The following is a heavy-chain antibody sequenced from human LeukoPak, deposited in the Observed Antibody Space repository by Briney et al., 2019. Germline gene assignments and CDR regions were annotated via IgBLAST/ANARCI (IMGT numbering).Heavy chain of an antibody. CDR1: GYTFTSYA. J-gene: IGHJ4*02. Sequence: ASVKVSCKASGYTFTSYAMNWVRQAPGQGLEWMGWINTNTGNPTYAQGFTGRFVFSLDTSVSTAYLQISSLKAEDTAVYYCAREGPKRCCSGGSCPPSHYWGQGTLVTVSS. CDR2: INTNTGNP. V-gene: IGHV7-4-1*02. CDR3: AREGPKRCCSGGSCPPSHY. D-gene: IGHD2-15*01.